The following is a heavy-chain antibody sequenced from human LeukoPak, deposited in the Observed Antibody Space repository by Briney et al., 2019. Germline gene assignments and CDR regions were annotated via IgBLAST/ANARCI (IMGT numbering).Heavy chain of an antibody. J-gene: IGHJ3*02. V-gene: IGHV4-59*01. Sequence: PSETLSLTCTVSGGSISSYYWSWIRQPPGKGLEWIGYIYYRGSTNYNPSLKSRVTISVDTSKNQFSLKLSSVTAADTAVYYCARDLGATGAFDIRGQGTMVTVS. CDR3: ARDLGATGAFDI. CDR1: GGSISSYY. D-gene: IGHD1-26*01. CDR2: IYYRGST.